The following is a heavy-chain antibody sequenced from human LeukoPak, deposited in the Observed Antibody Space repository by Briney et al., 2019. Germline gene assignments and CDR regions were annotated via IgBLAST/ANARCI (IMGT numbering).Heavy chain of an antibody. CDR3: ARASGIAAADDAFDI. J-gene: IGHJ3*02. Sequence: SETLSLTCAVYGGSFSGYYWSWIRQPPGKGLKWIGEINHSGSTNYNPSLKSRVTISVDTSKNQFSLKLSSVTAADTAVYYCARASGIAAADDAFDIWGQGTMVTVSS. D-gene: IGHD6-13*01. CDR2: INHSGST. CDR1: GGSFSGYY. V-gene: IGHV4-34*01.